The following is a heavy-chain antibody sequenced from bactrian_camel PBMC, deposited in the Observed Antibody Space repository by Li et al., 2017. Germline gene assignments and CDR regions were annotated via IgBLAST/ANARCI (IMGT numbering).Heavy chain of an antibody. CDR1: GFSFSSYA. V-gene: IGHV3S31*01. CDR2: FYTAYTGAVVT. Sequence: DVQLVESGGGLVQPGESLRLSCAASGFSFSSYALSWVRQAPGKEREGVAAFYTAYTGAVVTAYADSVKGRFTIARDNAKNTLYLQLNSLKTEDTGMYYCSRLSYRGDYYGFTGDWGQGTQVTVS. CDR3: SRLSYRGDYYGFTGD. J-gene: IGHJ4*01. D-gene: IGHD2*01.